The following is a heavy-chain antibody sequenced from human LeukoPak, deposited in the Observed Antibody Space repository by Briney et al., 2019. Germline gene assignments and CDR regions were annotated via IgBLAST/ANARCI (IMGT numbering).Heavy chain of an antibody. CDR3: ARGRARSFDY. Sequence: GGSLRLSCAASGFTFSSYDMHWVRQATGKGLEWVSAMGTAGDTYYPGSVKGRFTISRENAKNSLYLQMNSLRAGDTAVYYCARGRARSFDYWGQGTLVTVSS. J-gene: IGHJ4*02. CDR1: GFTFSSYD. V-gene: IGHV3-13*01. CDR2: MGTAGDT.